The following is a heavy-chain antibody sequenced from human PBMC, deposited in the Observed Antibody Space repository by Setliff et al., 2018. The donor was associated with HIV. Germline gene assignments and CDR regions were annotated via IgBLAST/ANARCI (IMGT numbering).Heavy chain of an antibody. V-gene: IGHV3-48*04. Sequence: LRLSCAASGFIFSSYSMNWVRQAPGKGLEWVSYIRSSSSSIYHADSVKGRFTVSRDNAKNTLYLQMNRLRAEDTAVYYCAKKVPGVGVAGPFDYWGQGTLVTVSS. CDR2: IRSSSSSI. J-gene: IGHJ4*02. CDR1: GFIFSSYS. CDR3: AKKVPGVGVAGPFDY. D-gene: IGHD6-19*01.